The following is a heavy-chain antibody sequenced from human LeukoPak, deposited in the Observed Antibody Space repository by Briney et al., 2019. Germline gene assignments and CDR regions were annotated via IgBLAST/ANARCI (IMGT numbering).Heavy chain of an antibody. Sequence: GRSLRLSRTASGFTFGDYAMSWVRQAPGKGLEWVGFIRSKAYGGTTEYAASVKGRFTISRDDSKSIAYLQMNSLKTEDTAVYYCTRANMITFGGVIAPDDYWGQGTLVTVSS. D-gene: IGHD3-16*02. CDR1: GFTFGDYA. CDR2: IRSKAYGGTT. J-gene: IGHJ4*02. V-gene: IGHV3-49*04. CDR3: TRANMITFGGVIAPDDY.